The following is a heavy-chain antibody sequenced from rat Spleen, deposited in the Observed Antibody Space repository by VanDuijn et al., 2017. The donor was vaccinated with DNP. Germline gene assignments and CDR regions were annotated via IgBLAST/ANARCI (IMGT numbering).Heavy chain of an antibody. J-gene: IGHJ4*01. Sequence: QVQLKESGPGLVQPSQTLSLTCTVSGLSLTSNSVSWIRQPPGKGLEWMGLIWSNGGTDYNSAIKSRLSISRDTSKSQVFLKMNSLQTEDTAMYFCAGSYDGYYPISWGQGTSVTVSS. V-gene: IGHV2-47*01. CDR2: IWSNGGT. D-gene: IGHD1-12*03. CDR3: AGSYDGYYPIS. CDR1: GLSLTSNS.